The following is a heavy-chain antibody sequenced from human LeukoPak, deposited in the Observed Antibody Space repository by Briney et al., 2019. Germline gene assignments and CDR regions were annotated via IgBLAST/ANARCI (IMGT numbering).Heavy chain of an antibody. CDR3: ARHGYSSGWYRGGYYFDY. CDR1: GGSISSSSYY. Sequence: KPSETLSLTCTVSGGSISSSSYYWGWIRQPPGKGLAWYGSIYYSGSTYYNPSLKSRVTISVDTSKNQFSLKLSSVTAADTAVYYCARHGYSSGWYRGGYYFDYWGQGTLVTVSS. V-gene: IGHV4-39*01. CDR2: IYYSGST. D-gene: IGHD6-19*01. J-gene: IGHJ4*02.